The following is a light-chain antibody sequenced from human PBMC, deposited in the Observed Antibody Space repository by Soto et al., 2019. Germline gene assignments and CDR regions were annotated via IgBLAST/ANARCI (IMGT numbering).Light chain of an antibody. CDR1: QSVGRNY. Sequence: EIVLTQSPGTLSLSPGESATLSCRASQSVGRNYLAWFQHKPDQAPRLLNYDASNRATGVPDRFSGSGSGTDFTLSVTRLEPEDFAVYYCHQYAVSPRTFGGGTTVEIK. CDR3: HQYAVSPRT. CDR2: DAS. V-gene: IGKV3-20*01. J-gene: IGKJ4*01.